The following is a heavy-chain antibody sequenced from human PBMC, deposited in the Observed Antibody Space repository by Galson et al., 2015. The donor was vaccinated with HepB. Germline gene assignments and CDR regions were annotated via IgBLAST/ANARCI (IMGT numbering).Heavy chain of an antibody. CDR2: IIPIFGTA. D-gene: IGHD3-22*01. V-gene: IGHV1-69*13. CDR3: ARDRAGGYDSSGYYMVWFDP. J-gene: IGHJ5*02. CDR1: GGTFSSYA. Sequence: SVKVSCKASGGTFSSYAISWVRQAPGQGLEWMGGIIPIFGTANYAQKFQGRVTITADESTSTAYMELSSLRSEDTAVYYCARDRAGGYDSSGYYMVWFDPWGQGTLVTVSS.